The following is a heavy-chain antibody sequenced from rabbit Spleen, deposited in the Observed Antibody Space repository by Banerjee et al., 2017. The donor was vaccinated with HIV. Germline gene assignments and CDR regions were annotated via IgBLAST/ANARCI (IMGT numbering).Heavy chain of an antibody. CDR2: IYTGDGGT. CDR3: ARDLVGVIGWNFYL. V-gene: IGHV1S40*01. D-gene: IGHD2-1*01. CDR1: GFAFSSRYY. Sequence: QSLEESGGDLVKPGASLTLTCTASGFAFSSRYYMCWVRQAPGKGLEWIACIYTGDGGTYYASWAKGRFTFSKPSSTPVTLQMTSLTAADTATYFCARDLVGVIGWNFYLWGPGTLVTVS. J-gene: IGHJ4*01.